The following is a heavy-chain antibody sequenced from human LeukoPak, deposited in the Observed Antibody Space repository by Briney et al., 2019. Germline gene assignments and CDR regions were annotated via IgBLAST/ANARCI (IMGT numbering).Heavy chain of an antibody. CDR3: AKDGGLWVSAHWGDS. CDR1: GFTFSSYT. J-gene: IGHJ4*02. D-gene: IGHD7-27*01. V-gene: IGHV3-23*01. Sequence: HPGGSLRLSCAASGFTFSSYTMSWVRQAPGKGLEWVSTITTSDGNTYYADSVKGRFTVSRGNSKNTLFLQMNSLRAEDTAVYYCAKDGGLWVSAHWGDSWGRGTLVTVSS. CDR2: ITTSDGNT.